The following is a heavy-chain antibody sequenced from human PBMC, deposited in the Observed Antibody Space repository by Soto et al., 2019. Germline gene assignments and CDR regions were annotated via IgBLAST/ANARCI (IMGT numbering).Heavy chain of an antibody. Sequence: GVSVKVSCKASGYTFTSYDINWVRQATGQGLEWMGWMNPNSGNTGYAQKFQGRVTMTRNTSISTAYMELSSLRFEDTAVYYCARGSTVTQDNFDYWGQGTLVTVSS. CDR2: MNPNSGNT. J-gene: IGHJ4*02. CDR3: ARGSTVTQDNFDY. D-gene: IGHD4-17*01. V-gene: IGHV1-8*01. CDR1: GYTFTSYD.